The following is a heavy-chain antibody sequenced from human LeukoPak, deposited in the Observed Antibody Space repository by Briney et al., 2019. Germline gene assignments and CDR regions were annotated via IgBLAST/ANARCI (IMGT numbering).Heavy chain of an antibody. CDR2: IWYDGSNK. Sequence: GRSLRLSCAASGFTFSSYGMHWVRQAPGKGLEWVAVIWYDGSNKYYADSVKGRFTISRDNSKNTLYLQMNSLRAEDTAVYYCARGRRVLAVAGTEGVYYYYGMDVWGKGTTVTVSS. D-gene: IGHD6-19*01. V-gene: IGHV3-33*01. CDR3: ARGRRVLAVAGTEGVYYYYGMDV. CDR1: GFTFSSYG. J-gene: IGHJ6*04.